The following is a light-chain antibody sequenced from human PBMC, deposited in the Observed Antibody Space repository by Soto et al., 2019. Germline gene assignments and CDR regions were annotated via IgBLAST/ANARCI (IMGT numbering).Light chain of an antibody. J-gene: IGKJ1*01. CDR1: QSILYSSNNKNC. V-gene: IGKV4-1*01. CDR3: QQYYSAPWT. CDR2: WAS. Sequence: DIVMTQSPDSLAVSLGERATINCKSSQSILYSSNNKNCLAWYQQKPGQPPKLLIYWASSRESGVPDRFRGSGSGTDFTLTIRSLQAEDVAIYYCQQYYSAPWTFGQGTKVEIK.